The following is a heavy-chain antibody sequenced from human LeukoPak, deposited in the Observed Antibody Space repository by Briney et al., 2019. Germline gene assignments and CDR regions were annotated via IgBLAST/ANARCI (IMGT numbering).Heavy chain of an antibody. D-gene: IGHD1-26*01. Sequence: PGGSLRLSCAASGFTFSSYSVNWVPQAPGKGLGWVASISSSSSYIYYADSVKGRFTISRDNAENSLYLQMNSLRAEDTAVYYCARGGSYSGFDYWGQGTLVTVSS. CDR2: ISSSSSYI. V-gene: IGHV3-21*01. CDR1: GFTFSSYS. J-gene: IGHJ4*02. CDR3: ARGGSYSGFDY.